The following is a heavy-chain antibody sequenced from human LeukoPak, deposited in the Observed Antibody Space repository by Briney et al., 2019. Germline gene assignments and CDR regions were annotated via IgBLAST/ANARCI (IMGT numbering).Heavy chain of an antibody. V-gene: IGHV3-33*01. J-gene: IGHJ4*02. Sequence: PGESLRLSCAASGFTFSHYGMHWVRQAPGKGLEWVVVIWHDGSNEYYADSVKGQFTISRDNSKNTLYLQMNSLRAEDTAVYYCARGRGGDYGGNSGHFDYWGQGTLVTVSS. CDR1: GFTFSHYG. CDR3: ARGRGGDYGGNSGHFDY. D-gene: IGHD4-23*01. CDR2: IWHDGSNE.